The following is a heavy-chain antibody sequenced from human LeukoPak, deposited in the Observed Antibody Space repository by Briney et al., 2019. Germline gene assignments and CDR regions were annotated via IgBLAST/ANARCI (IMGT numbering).Heavy chain of an antibody. CDR2: IYYSGST. D-gene: IGHD3-9*01. CDR1: GGSISSYY. J-gene: IGHJ4*02. V-gene: IGHV4-59*01. Sequence: SETLSLTCTVSGGSISSYYWSWIRQPPGKGLEWIGYIYYSGSTNYNPSLKSRVTISVDTSKNQFSLKLSSVTAADTAVYYCARGSDILTGYYPDYWGQGTLVTVSS. CDR3: ARGSDILTGYYPDY.